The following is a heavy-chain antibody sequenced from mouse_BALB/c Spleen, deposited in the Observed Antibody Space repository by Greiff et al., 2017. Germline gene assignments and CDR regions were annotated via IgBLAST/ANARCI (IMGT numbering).Heavy chain of an antibody. CDR1: GFTFTDYY. D-gene: IGHD4-1*01. V-gene: IGHV7-3*02. CDR2: IRNKANGYTS. J-gene: IGHJ4*01. Sequence: EVQGVESGGGLVQPGGSLRLSCATSGFTFTDYYMSWVRQPPGKELEWLGFIRNKANGYTSDYSATVKVRFTISRDNSQSILYLQMNTLRAEDSATDYGARGGDWEERNDYAMDYWGQGTSVTVSS. CDR3: ARGGDWEERNDYAMDY.